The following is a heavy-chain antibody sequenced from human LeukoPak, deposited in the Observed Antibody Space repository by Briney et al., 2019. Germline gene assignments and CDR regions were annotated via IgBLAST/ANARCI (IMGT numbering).Heavy chain of an antibody. J-gene: IGHJ4*02. V-gene: IGHV4-59*01. CDR2: IYYSGST. CDR1: GGSISSYY. D-gene: IGHD6-19*01. CDR3: ARENSSGWVIY. Sequence: SETLSLTCTVSGGSISSYYWSWIRQPPGKGLEWIGYIYYSGSTNYNPSLKSRVTISVDTSKNQFSLKLSSVTAADTAVYYCARENSSGWVIYWGQGTLVTVSS.